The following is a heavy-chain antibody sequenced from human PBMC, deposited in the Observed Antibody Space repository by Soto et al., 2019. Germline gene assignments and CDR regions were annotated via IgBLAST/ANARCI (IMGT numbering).Heavy chain of an antibody. CDR2: IYHSGST. CDR1: GGSISSGGYS. V-gene: IGHV4-30-2*01. Sequence: QLQLQESGSGLVKPSQTLSLTCAVSGGSISSGGYSWSWIRQPPGKGLEWIGYIYHSGSTYYNPSLKSRVTISVDSSKEQFSLKLSSVTAADTAVYYWACANYYDSSRYYYDAFDIWGQGTMVTVSS. J-gene: IGHJ3*02. D-gene: IGHD3-22*01. CDR3: ACANYYDSSRYYYDAFDI.